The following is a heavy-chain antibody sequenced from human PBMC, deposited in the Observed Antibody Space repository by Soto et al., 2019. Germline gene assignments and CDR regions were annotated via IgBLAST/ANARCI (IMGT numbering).Heavy chain of an antibody. CDR1: GFTFDDYA. V-gene: IGHV3-9*01. CDR3: AKDTGLRYFRYMDV. Sequence: GGSLRLSCAASGFTFDDYAMHWVRQAPGKGLEWVSGISWNSGSIGYADSVKGRFTISRDNAKNSLYLQMNSLRAEDTALYYCAKDTGLRYFRYMDVWGKGTTVTVSS. J-gene: IGHJ6*03. D-gene: IGHD3-9*01. CDR2: ISWNSGSI.